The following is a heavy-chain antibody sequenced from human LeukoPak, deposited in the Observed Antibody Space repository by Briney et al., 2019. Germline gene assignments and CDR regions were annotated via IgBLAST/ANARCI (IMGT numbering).Heavy chain of an antibody. J-gene: IGHJ3*02. CDR2: ISGSGGST. Sequence: GGSLRLSCAASGFTFSSYAMSWVRQAPGKGLEWVSAISGSGGSTYYTDSVKGRFTISRDSSKNTLYLQMNSLRAEDTAVYYCAKDMVRGAANDAFDIWGQGTMVTVSS. D-gene: IGHD3-10*01. CDR1: GFTFSSYA. V-gene: IGHV3-23*01. CDR3: AKDMVRGAANDAFDI.